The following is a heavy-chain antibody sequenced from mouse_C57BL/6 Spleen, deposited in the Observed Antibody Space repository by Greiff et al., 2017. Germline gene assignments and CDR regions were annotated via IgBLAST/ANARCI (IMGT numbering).Heavy chain of an antibody. CDR1: GFTFTTYG. V-gene: IGHV5-6*01. CDR2: ISSDGSYT. Sequence: EVKLMESGGDLVKPGGSLKLSCAASGFTFTTYGMSWVRQTPDKRLEWVATISSDGSYTYYPDSVKGRFTISRDNAKNTLYLQMSSLKSEDTAMYHWARPGFITSHSDYRGQGTSVTVSS. J-gene: IGHJ4*01. D-gene: IGHD1-1*01. CDR3: ARPGFITSHSDY.